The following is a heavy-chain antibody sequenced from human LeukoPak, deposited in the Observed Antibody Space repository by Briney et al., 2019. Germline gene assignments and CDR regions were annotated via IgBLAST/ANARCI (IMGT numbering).Heavy chain of an antibody. J-gene: IGHJ4*02. Sequence: GGSLRLSCAASGGTFSSYEMNWVRKAPGKGLERVSYISSSSSTIYYADSVQGRFTISRDNAKNSLYLQMNSLRAEDTAVYYCAIRIAAAGAFDYWGQGTLVTVSS. V-gene: IGHV3-48*03. CDR3: AIRIAAAGAFDY. CDR1: GGTFSSYE. CDR2: ISSSSSTI. D-gene: IGHD6-13*01.